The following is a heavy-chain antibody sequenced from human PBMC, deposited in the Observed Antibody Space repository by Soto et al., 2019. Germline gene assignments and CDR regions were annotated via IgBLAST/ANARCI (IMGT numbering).Heavy chain of an antibody. J-gene: IGHJ4*02. CDR1: GFTFSSYR. Sequence: GGSLRLSCAASGFTFSSYRMHWVRQAPGKGLEWVSRISGSGGSITYADSVKGRFTISRDNSKNTLYLQMNSLRAEDTALYYCAKGPGYYDSSGYYYDYWGQGTLVTVSS. V-gene: IGHV3-23*01. CDR2: ISGSGGSI. CDR3: AKGPGYYDSSGYYYDY. D-gene: IGHD3-22*01.